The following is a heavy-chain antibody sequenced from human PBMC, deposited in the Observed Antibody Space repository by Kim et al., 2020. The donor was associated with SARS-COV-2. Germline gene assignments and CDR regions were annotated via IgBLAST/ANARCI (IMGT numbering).Heavy chain of an antibody. J-gene: IGHJ4*02. Sequence: SETLSLTCTVSGGSISSYYWSWIRQPPGKGLEWIGYIYYSGSTNYNPSLKSRVTISVDTSKNQFSLKLSSVTAADTAVYYCARDGDGGYSLWGQGTLVTVSS. CDR2: IYYSGST. V-gene: IGHV4-59*01. D-gene: IGHD5-12*01. CDR3: ARDGDGGYSL. CDR1: GGSISSYY.